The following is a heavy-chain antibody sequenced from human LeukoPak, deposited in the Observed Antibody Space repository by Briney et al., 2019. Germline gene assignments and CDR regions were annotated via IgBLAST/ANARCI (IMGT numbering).Heavy chain of an antibody. Sequence: GGSLRLSCTASGFTFSNFWMGWVRQAPGKGLEWVAVIWYDGSNKYYADSVKGRFTISRDNSKNTLYLQMSSLRAEDTAVYYCARVQSAYYYYYGMDVWGQGTTVTVSS. J-gene: IGHJ6*02. CDR2: IWYDGSNK. V-gene: IGHV3-33*08. CDR3: ARVQSAYYYYYGMDV. CDR1: GFTFSNFW.